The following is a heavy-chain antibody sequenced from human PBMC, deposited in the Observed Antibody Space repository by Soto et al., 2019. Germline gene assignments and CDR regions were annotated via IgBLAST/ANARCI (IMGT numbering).Heavy chain of an antibody. D-gene: IGHD2-15*01. Sequence: QITLKESGPTLVKPTQTLTLTCTFSGFSISTSGVGVGWIRLSAGKALEWLALIYWDDDKRYSPSLKSRLTVTNDAFKNQLCLTKTYMDPVDRDTDYCAHRSVVVGAETGWLSFDYWGHGTLFTFSS. CDR1: GFSISTSGVG. CDR2: IYWDDDK. CDR3: AHRSVVVGAETGWLSFDY. V-gene: IGHV2-5*02. J-gene: IGHJ4*01.